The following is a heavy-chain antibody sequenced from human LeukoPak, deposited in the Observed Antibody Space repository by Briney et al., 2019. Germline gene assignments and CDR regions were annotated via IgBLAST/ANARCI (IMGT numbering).Heavy chain of an antibody. CDR3: AGDSAGNDY. V-gene: IGHV3-7*01. Sequence: HPGGSLRLSCAASGFTFSTYWMSWVRQAPGKGLEWVANIKQDGSEKYYVDSVKGRFTISRDNAKNSLYLQMNSLRAEDTAMYYCAGDSAGNDYWGQGTLVTVSS. CDR2: IKQDGSEK. D-gene: IGHD6-13*01. J-gene: IGHJ4*02. CDR1: GFTFSTYW.